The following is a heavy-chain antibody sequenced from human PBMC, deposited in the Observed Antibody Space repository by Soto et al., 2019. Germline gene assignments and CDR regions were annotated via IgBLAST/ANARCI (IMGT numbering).Heavy chain of an antibody. CDR1: GFTFSSYA. D-gene: IGHD2-2*01. Sequence: GGSLRLSCAASGFTFSSYAMHWVRQAPGKGLEWVAVISYDGSNKYYADSVKGRFTISRDNSKNTLYLQMNSLRAEDTAVYYCAREPIYCSSTSCYGPGGRYYYYGMDVWGQGTTVTVSS. CDR2: ISYDGSNK. J-gene: IGHJ6*02. V-gene: IGHV3-30-3*01. CDR3: AREPIYCSSTSCYGPGGRYYYYGMDV.